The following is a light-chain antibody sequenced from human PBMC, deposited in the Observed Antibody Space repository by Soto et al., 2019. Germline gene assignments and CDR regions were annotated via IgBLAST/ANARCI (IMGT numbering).Light chain of an antibody. CDR3: QQRYGSPT. CDR2: GAS. CDR1: HSVGNS. V-gene: IGKV1-39*01. J-gene: IGKJ4*01. Sequence: QITQSPSSLSASVGDRVTITCRASHSVGNSLNWYQQTPGKAPRLLIFGASGLQTGVSSRFSGSGSGTDVNLSISSLQPEDSAPYFFQQRYGSPTFGGGTRVEI.